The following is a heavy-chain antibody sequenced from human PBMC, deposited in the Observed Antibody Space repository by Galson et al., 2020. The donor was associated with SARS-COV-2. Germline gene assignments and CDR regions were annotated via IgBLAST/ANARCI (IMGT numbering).Heavy chain of an antibody. V-gene: IGHV4-31*03. J-gene: IGHJ3*02. Sequence: SETLSLTCTVSGGSISSGGYYWSWIRQHPGKGLEWIGYIYYSGSTYYNPSLKSRVTISVDTSKNQFSLKLSSVTAADTAVYYCARGLGYCSGGSCYSWDAFDIWGQGTMVTVSS. D-gene: IGHD2-15*01. CDR2: IYYSGST. CDR1: GGSISSGGYY. CDR3: ARGLGYCSGGSCYSWDAFDI.